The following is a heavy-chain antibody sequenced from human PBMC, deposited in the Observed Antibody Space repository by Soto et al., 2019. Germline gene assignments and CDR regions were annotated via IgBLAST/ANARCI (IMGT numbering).Heavy chain of an antibody. Sequence: SETLSLTCTVSGVSISSYYWSWIRQPPGKGLEWIGYIYYSGSTNYNPSLKSRVTISVDTSKNQFSLKLSSVTAADTAVYYCARHWVYDFWSGYFTGYMDVWGKGTTVTVSS. CDR1: GVSISSYY. CDR2: IYYSGST. V-gene: IGHV4-59*08. D-gene: IGHD3-3*01. CDR3: ARHWVYDFWSGYFTGYMDV. J-gene: IGHJ6*03.